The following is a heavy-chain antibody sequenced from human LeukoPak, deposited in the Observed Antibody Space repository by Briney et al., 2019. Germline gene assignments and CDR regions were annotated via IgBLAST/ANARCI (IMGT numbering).Heavy chain of an antibody. J-gene: IGHJ4*02. CDR2: IYYSGST. CDR1: GGSISSYY. CDR3: ARSPGGSGSYYPDY. V-gene: IGHV4-59*01. D-gene: IGHD3-10*01. Sequence: SETLSLTCTVSGGSISSYYWSWIRQPPGKGLEWIGYIYYSGSTNYNPSLKSRVTISVDTSKNQFSLKLSSVTAADTAVYYCARSPGGSGSYYPDYWGQGTLVTVSS.